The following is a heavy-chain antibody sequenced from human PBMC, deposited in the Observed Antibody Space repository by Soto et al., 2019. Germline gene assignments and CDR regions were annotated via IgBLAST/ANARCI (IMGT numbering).Heavy chain of an antibody. CDR3: ARGQGAAIGDSYYHGMDV. D-gene: IGHD2-2*02. Sequence: RGPLVVACTSSQFILSVPAIRWLGQACGKGLDLVGRIRSRANNFATSSAASVKGRFTFSRNDSKNTAYLQMNTLKPDDTAVYYCARGQGAAIGDSYYHGMDVWGQGTPVTVSS. CDR1: QFILSVPA. J-gene: IGHJ6*01. V-gene: IGHV3-73*01. CDR2: IRSRANNFAT.